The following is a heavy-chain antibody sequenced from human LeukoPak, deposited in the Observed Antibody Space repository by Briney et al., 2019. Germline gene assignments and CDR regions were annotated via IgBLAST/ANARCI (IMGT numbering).Heavy chain of an antibody. CDR3: ARSLSFGSSWSKNYYFDY. Sequence: SETLSLTCTVSGGSNSSYYWSWIRQPPGKGLEWIGYIYYSGSTNYNPSLKSRVTISVDTSKNQFSLKLSSVTAADTAVYYCARSLSFGSSWSKNYYFDYWGQGTLVTVSS. D-gene: IGHD6-13*01. CDR2: IYYSGST. J-gene: IGHJ4*02. V-gene: IGHV4-59*01. CDR1: GGSNSSYY.